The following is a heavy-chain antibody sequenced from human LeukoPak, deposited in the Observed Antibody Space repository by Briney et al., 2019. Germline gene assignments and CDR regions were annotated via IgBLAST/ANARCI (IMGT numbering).Heavy chain of an antibody. J-gene: IGHJ4*02. D-gene: IGHD3-10*01. CDR3: TGDYYGSGSYADFDY. V-gene: IGHV3-73*01. CDR1: GFTFSGSA. CDR2: IRSAANGYAT. Sequence: GGSLRLSCAASGFTFSGSALHWVRQASGKGLEWVGRIRSAANGYATAYAASVKGRFTISRDDSKNTAYLQMDSLKTEDTAVYYCTGDYYGSGSYADFDYWGQGTLVTVSS.